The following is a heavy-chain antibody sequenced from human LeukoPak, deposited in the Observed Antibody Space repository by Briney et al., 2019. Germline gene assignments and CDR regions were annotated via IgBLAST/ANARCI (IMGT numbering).Heavy chain of an antibody. CDR2: IKEDGSEK. D-gene: IGHD4-23*01. CDR3: ARDYGGNSVY. V-gene: IGHV3-7*01. Sequence: GGSLRLSCTASGFTFNNYWMSWVRQAPGKGLEWVANIKEDGSEKHYVDSVKGRFTISRDNAKNSLHLQMNSLRADDTAMYYCARDYGGNSVYWGQGTLSPSPQ. CDR1: GFTFNNYW. J-gene: IGHJ4*02.